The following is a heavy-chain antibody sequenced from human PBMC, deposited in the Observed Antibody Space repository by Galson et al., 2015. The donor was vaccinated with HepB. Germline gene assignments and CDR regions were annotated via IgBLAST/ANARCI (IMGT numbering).Heavy chain of an antibody. CDR1: GGTFSSYA. CDR2: IIPIFGTA. J-gene: IGHJ2*01. D-gene: IGHD3-22*01. V-gene: IGHV1-69*13. CDR3: ARGPYYYDSAGRYFDL. Sequence: SVKVSCKASGGTFSSYAISWVRQAPGLGLEWMGGIIPIFGTANYAQKFQGRVTITADESTSTAYMELSSLRSEDTAVYYCARGPYYYDSAGRYFDLWGRGTLVTVSS.